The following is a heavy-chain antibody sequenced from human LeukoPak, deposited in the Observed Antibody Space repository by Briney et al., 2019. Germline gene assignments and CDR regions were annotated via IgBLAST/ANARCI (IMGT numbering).Heavy chain of an antibody. CDR2: ISGSGGSA. V-gene: IGHV3-23*01. J-gene: IGHJ4*02. CDR1: GFTFSSYA. CDR3: AKGQLWLNYFDY. D-gene: IGHD5-18*01. Sequence: PGGSLRLSCAASGFTFSSYAMSWVRQAPGKGLEWVSAISGSGGSAYYADSVKGRFTISRDNSKNTLCLQMNSLRAEDTAVYYCAKGQLWLNYFDYWGQGTLVTVSS.